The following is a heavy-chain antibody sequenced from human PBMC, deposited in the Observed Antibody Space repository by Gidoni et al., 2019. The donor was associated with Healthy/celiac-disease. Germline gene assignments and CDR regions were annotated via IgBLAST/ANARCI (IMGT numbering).Heavy chain of an antibody. V-gene: IGHV3-33*01. D-gene: IGHD3-10*01. Sequence: QVQLVESGGGVVQPGRSLRLSCAASGFTFSSYGMHWVRQAPGKGLEWVAVIWYDGSNKYYADSVKGRFTISRDNSKNTLYLQMNSLRAEDTAVYYCAREFMVRGVDYYYGMDVWGQGTTVTVSS. CDR2: IWYDGSNK. CDR3: AREFMVRGVDYYYGMDV. J-gene: IGHJ6*02. CDR1: GFTFSSYG.